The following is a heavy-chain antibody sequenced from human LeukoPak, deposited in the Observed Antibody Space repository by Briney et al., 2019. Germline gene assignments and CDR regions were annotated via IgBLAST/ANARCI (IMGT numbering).Heavy chain of an antibody. D-gene: IGHD4-17*01. CDR1: GLSFSNYA. Sequence: PGGSLRHSCAASGLSFSNYAMMWVRQAPGKGPEWVSAIRGGGGSAFYADCVEGRFTISRDNSKYTLFLQMNSLRAEDTAVYYCARDPNGDYIGAFGMWGPGTMVTVSS. CDR2: IRGGGGSA. J-gene: IGHJ3*02. CDR3: ARDPNGDYIGAFGM. V-gene: IGHV3-23*01.